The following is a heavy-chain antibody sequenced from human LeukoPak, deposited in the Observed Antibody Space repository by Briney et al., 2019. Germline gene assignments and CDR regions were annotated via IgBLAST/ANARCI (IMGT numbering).Heavy chain of an antibody. CDR2: TYYRSTWFN. CDR3: ARDGTWRIDY. Sequence: SQTLSLTCAISGDSVSSDSAIWYWIRQSPTRGLEWLGRTYYRSTWFNDYAESVKGRITVSPDTSKNQFSLQLNSVTPEDTAVYYCARDGTWRIDYWGPGTLVTVSS. J-gene: IGHJ4*02. D-gene: IGHD6-13*01. V-gene: IGHV6-1*01. CDR1: GDSVSSDSAI.